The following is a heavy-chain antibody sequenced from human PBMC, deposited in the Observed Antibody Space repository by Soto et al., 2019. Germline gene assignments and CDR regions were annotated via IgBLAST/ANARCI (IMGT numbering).Heavy chain of an antibody. CDR2: ISPDGNKI. CDR3: ARDRDFYTRAFLDS. V-gene: IGHV3-30-3*01. J-gene: IGHJ4*02. Sequence: QVQLVESGGGVVQPGRSLRLSCAASGFTFNSFVLHWVRQAPGKGLEWVALISPDGNKIYYADSVKGRFTISRDNSQNTVYLQMTSLTGEDTAVYYCARDRDFYTRAFLDSWGQGTLVIVSS. CDR1: GFTFNSFV. D-gene: IGHD3-3*01.